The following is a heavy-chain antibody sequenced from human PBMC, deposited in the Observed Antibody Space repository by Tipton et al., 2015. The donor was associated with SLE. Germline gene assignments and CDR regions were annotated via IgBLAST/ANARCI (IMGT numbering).Heavy chain of an antibody. V-gene: IGHV4-59*01. Sequence: TLSLTCTVSGGSISSYYWSWIRQPPGKGLEWIGYIYYSGSTNYNPSLKSRVTISVDTSKHQFSLKLSSVTAADTAVYYCARWAGPTVNFDYWGKGTLVTVSS. CDR1: GGSISSYY. CDR2: IYYSGST. D-gene: IGHD4-11*01. CDR3: ARWAGPTVNFDY. J-gene: IGHJ4*02.